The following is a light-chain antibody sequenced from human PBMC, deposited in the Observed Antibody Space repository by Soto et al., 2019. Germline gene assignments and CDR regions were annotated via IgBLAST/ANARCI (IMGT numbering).Light chain of an antibody. CDR1: QSVSSRD. J-gene: IGKJ4*01. Sequence: EIVLTQSPGTLSLSPGERATLSCRASQSVSSRDLAWYQQKPGQGPRLLMYGASNRATGIPDRFGGSGSGTEFTLTISRLEPEDSAVYYCQQFGTSPLTFGGGTKVDIK. CDR3: QQFGTSPLT. V-gene: IGKV3-20*01. CDR2: GAS.